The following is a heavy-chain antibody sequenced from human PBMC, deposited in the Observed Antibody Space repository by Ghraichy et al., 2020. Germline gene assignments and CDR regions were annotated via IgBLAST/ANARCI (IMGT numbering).Heavy chain of an antibody. CDR3: AKGAPTVPRSGLEF. J-gene: IGHJ3*01. CDR2: IKEDGSEK. Sequence: GGSLRLSCTASGFIFSTYWMTWVRQAPGKGLEWVGNIKEDGSEKNYVDSVKGRFTISIDNAKNSVYLHMNSLRVDDMAVYYCAKGAPTVPRSGLEFWGQGAIVTVSS. CDR1: GFIFSTYW. V-gene: IGHV3-7*01. D-gene: IGHD4-17*01.